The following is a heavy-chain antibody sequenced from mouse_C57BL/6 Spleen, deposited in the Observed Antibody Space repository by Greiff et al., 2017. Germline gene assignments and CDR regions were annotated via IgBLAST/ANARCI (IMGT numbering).Heavy chain of an antibody. CDR2: ISYDGSN. Sequence: EVQRVESGPGLVKPSQSLSLTCSVTGYSITSGYYWNWIRQFPGNKLEWMGYISYDGSNNYNPSLKNRISITRDTSKNQFFLKLNSVTTEDTATYYCARGYYGSPYAMDYWGQGTSVTVSS. J-gene: IGHJ4*01. CDR1: GYSITSGYY. D-gene: IGHD1-1*01. CDR3: ARGYYGSPYAMDY. V-gene: IGHV3-6*01.